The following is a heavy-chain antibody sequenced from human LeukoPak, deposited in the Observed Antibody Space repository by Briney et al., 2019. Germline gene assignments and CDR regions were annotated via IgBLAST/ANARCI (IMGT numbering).Heavy chain of an antibody. D-gene: IGHD5-12*01. CDR2: ISGSGGST. Sequence: GGSLRLSCAASGFTFSSYAMSWVRQAPRKGLEWVSAISGSGGSTYYADSVKGRFTISRDNSKNTLYLQMNSLRAEDTAVYYCAKLVASRGYYFDYWGQGTLVTVSS. CDR1: GFTFSSYA. CDR3: AKLVASRGYYFDY. J-gene: IGHJ4*02. V-gene: IGHV3-23*01.